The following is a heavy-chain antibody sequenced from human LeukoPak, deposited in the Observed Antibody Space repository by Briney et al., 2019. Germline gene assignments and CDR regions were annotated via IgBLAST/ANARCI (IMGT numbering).Heavy chain of an antibody. CDR1: GGSISSGSYY. D-gene: IGHD3-22*01. Sequence: SQTLSLTCTVSGGSISSGSYYWSWIRQPPGKGLEWIGYIYYSGSTNYNPSLKSRVTISVDTSKNQFSLRLSSVTAADTAVYYCARYYYDSSGYYRIDPWGQGTLVTVSS. CDR3: ARYYYDSSGYYRIDP. V-gene: IGHV4-61*01. CDR2: IYYSGST. J-gene: IGHJ5*02.